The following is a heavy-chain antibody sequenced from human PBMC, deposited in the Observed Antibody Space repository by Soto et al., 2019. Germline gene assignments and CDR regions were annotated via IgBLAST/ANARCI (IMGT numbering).Heavy chain of an antibody. CDR3: ARVLGPIYYFDY. Sequence: SVKVSCTASGGTFSSYAISWVRQAPGQGLEWMGGIIPIFGTANYAQKFQGRVTITADESTSTAYMELSSLRSEDTAVYYCARVLGPIYYFDYWGQGTLVTVSS. CDR2: IIPIFGTA. V-gene: IGHV1-69*13. CDR1: GGTFSSYA. J-gene: IGHJ4*02.